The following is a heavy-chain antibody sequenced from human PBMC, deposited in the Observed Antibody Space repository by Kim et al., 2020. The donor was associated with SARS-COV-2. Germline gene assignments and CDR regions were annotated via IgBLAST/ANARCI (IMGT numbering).Heavy chain of an antibody. Sequence: GGSLRLSCAASGFTFSSYGMHWVRQAPGKGLEWVAVISYDGSNKYYADSVKGRFTISRDNSKNTLYLQMNSLRAEDTAVYYCAKDRGRGYSGYHAPPFDPWGQGTLVTVSS. CDR2: ISYDGSNK. CDR3: AKDRGRGYSGYHAPPFDP. J-gene: IGHJ5*02. D-gene: IGHD5-12*01. CDR1: GFTFSSYG. V-gene: IGHV3-30*18.